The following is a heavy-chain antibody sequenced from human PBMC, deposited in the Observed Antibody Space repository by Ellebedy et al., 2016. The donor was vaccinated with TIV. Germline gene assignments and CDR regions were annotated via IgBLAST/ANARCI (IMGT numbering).Heavy chain of an antibody. CDR2: ISWDSNYI. Sequence: SLKISCAASGFTFDDFAVHWVRQAPGKGPEWVSGISWDSNYIGYADSVKGRFTISRENAKKSLYLQMNALRTEDTAVYYCAKAQYGSGSYQAIQHWGQGTLVTVSS. CDR3: AKAQYGSGSYQAIQH. V-gene: IGHV3-9*01. D-gene: IGHD3-10*01. CDR1: GFTFDDFA. J-gene: IGHJ1*01.